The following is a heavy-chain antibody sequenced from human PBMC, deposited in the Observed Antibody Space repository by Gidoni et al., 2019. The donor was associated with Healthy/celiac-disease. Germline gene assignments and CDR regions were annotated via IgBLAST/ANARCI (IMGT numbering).Heavy chain of an antibody. J-gene: IGHJ6*02. Sequence: EVQLVESGGGLVQPGGSLRLSCAASGFTFSSYWMHWVRQAPGKGLVWVSRINRDGSSTSYADSVKGRFTISRDNAKNTLYLQMNSLRAEDTAVYYCARWGSYNSEGYYYYGMDVWGQGTTVTVSS. D-gene: IGHD1-26*01. CDR1: GFTFSSYW. CDR3: ARWGSYNSEGYYYYGMDV. V-gene: IGHV3-74*01. CDR2: INRDGSST.